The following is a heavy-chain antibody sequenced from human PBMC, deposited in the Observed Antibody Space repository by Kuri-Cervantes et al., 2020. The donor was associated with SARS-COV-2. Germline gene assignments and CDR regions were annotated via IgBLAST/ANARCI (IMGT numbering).Heavy chain of an antibody. J-gene: IGHJ4*02. CDR1: GSTFSSYA. D-gene: IGHD2-15*01. V-gene: IGHV3-23*01. CDR3: AKDQHGIVVVVAAIDY. CDR2: ISASGGST. Sequence: GESLKISCAASGSTFSSYALSWVRQAPGKGLAWVSAISASGGSTSYADSVKGRFTISRDNPKNTLYLQMNGLRAEDTALYCCAKDQHGIVVVVAAIDYWGQGTLVTVSS.